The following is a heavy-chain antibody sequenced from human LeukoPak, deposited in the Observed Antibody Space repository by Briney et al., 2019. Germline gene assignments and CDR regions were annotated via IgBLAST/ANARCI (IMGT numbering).Heavy chain of an antibody. D-gene: IGHD3-10*01. CDR2: IDPSGGST. J-gene: IGHJ5*02. CDR3: ARDLGLRGVTNWFDP. CDR1: AYTFSSYL. Sequence: ASVKVSCKASAYTFSSYLIHWVRQAPGQGLEWMGIIDPSGGSTAYAQKFQGRVTMTRDTSTSTVYMELSSLRSEDMAVYYCARDLGLRGVTNWFDPWGQGTLVTVSS. V-gene: IGHV1-46*01.